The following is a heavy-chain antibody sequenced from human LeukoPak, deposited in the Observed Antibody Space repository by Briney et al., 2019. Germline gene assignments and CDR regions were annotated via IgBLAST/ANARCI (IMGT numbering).Heavy chain of an antibody. J-gene: IGHJ4*02. D-gene: IGHD3-22*01. Sequence: SETLSLTCTDSGGSISSGGYYWSWIRQHPGKGLEWIGYIYYSGSTYYNPTLKSRVTISVDTSKNQFSLKLSSVTAADTAVYHCARDKVDKLDSSGVFDYWGQGTLVTVSS. CDR1: GGSISSGGYY. CDR3: ARDKVDKLDSSGVFDY. V-gene: IGHV4-31*03. CDR2: IYYSGST.